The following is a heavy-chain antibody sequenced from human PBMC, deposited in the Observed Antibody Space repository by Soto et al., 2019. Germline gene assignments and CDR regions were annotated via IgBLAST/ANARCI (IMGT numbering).Heavy chain of an antibody. CDR2: ISYDGSNK. CDR3: ARSPYSVSYLAYFDY. J-gene: IGHJ4*02. V-gene: IGHV3-30*03. CDR1: GFTFSSYG. Sequence: QVQLVESGGGVVQPGRSLRLSCAASGFTFSSYGMHWVRQAPGKGLEWVAVISYDGSNKYYADSVKGRFTISRDKSKSTLYLQMNRLRAEDTAVYYCARSPYSVSYLAYFDYWGQGTLVTVSS. D-gene: IGHD1-26*01.